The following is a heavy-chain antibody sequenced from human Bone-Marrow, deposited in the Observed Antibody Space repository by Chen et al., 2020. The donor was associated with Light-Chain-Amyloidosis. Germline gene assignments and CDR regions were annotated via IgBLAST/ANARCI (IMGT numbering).Heavy chain of an antibody. V-gene: IGHV3-48*03. CDR1: GFTFTTYG. D-gene: IGHD1-1*01. CDR3: SRDAVAPGDTDY. CDR2: ISAGGDSM. Sequence: QLVESGGSLVQPGGSLRLSCAASGFTFTTYGMNWVRQAPGKGLEWVSYISAGGDSMYYADSVKGRFTVSRDDARNSLFLQMNSLRAEDTAVYYCSRDAVAPGDTDYWGQGTLATVSS. J-gene: IGHJ4*02.